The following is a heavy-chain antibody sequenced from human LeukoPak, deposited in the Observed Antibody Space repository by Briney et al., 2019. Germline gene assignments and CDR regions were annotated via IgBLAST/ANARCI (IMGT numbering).Heavy chain of an antibody. CDR2: MYTSAST. CDR1: AASVVSGSAD. Sequence: LSLAFSVFAASVVSGSADSGCIRQPAGKGLEWIGRMYTSASTNSTPSLKSRVTISVDTSKNQFSLKLSSVTAADTAVDYCASRVRMGQHLVRNPYGMDVWGQGTTVTVSS. CDR3: ASRVRMGQHLVRNPYGMDV. J-gene: IGHJ6*02. V-gene: IGHV4-61*02. D-gene: IGHD6-13*01.